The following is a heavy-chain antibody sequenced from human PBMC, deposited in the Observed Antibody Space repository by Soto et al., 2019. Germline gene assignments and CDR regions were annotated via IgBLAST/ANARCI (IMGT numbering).Heavy chain of an antibody. V-gene: IGHV3-66*04. D-gene: IGHD4-17*01. CDR2: IYSGGST. CDR1: GFTVSSNY. CDR3: ARHRLYGGNLNYYFDY. J-gene: IGHJ4*02. Sequence: GGSLRLSCAASGFTVSSNYMSWVRQAPGKGLEWVSVIYSGGSTYYADSVKGRFTISRDNSKNTLYLQMNSLRAADTAVYYCARHRLYGGNLNYYFDYWGQGTLVTVSS.